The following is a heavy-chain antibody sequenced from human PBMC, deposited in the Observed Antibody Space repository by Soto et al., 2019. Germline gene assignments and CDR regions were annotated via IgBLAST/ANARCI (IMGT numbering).Heavy chain of an antibody. CDR1: GGSISSSSYY. CDR2: IYYSGST. V-gene: IGHV4-39*01. Sequence: QLQLQESGPGLVKPSETLSLTCTVSGGSISSSSYYWGWIRQPPGKGLEWIGSIYYSGSTYYNPSLKSRVTISVDTSKNQFSLKLSSVTAADTAVYYCARHSVTVTTGLFNYWGQGTLVTVSS. J-gene: IGHJ4*02. D-gene: IGHD4-17*01. CDR3: ARHSVTVTTGLFNY.